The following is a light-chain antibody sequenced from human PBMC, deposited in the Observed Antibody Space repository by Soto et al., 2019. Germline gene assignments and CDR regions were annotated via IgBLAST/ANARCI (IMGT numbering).Light chain of an antibody. CDR1: NSNIGRNT. J-gene: IGLJ1*01. Sequence: QSVLTQPPSASGTPGQRVTISCSGSNSNIGRNTLNWYQQLPGTAPKLLIVSGNQRPSGVPDRFSCSKSGTSASLAISGLQSEDEADYYCAVWDDSLNGRVFGTGTKLTVL. CDR2: SGN. V-gene: IGLV1-44*01. CDR3: AVWDDSLNGRV.